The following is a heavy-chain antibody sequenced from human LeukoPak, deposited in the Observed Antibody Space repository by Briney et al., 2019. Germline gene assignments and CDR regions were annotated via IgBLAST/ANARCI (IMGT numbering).Heavy chain of an antibody. V-gene: IGHV3-23*01. CDR1: GFTFSSYG. CDR2: ISGSGGST. CDR3: AKDHFGGYDYVWGSYRF. D-gene: IGHD3-16*02. Sequence: GGSLRLSCAASGFTFSSYGMSWVRQAPGKGLEWVSVISGSGGSTYYADSVKGRFTISRDNSKNTLYLQMNSLRAEDTAVYYCAKDHFGGYDYVWGSYRFWGQGTLVTVSS. J-gene: IGHJ4*02.